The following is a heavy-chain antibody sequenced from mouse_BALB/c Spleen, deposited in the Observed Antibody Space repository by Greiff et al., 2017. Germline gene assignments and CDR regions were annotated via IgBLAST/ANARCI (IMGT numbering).Heavy chain of an antibody. CDR2: ISSGGSYT. Sequence: EVKLQESGGGLVKPGGSLKLSCAASGFTFSSYAMSWVRQTPEKRLEWVATISSGGSYTYYPDSVKGRFTISRDNAKNTLYLQMSSLRSEDTAMYYCARQGGDGYAMDYWGQGTSVTVSS. CDR3: ARQGGDGYAMDY. V-gene: IGHV5-9-3*01. J-gene: IGHJ4*01. D-gene: IGHD2-3*01. CDR1: GFTFSSYA.